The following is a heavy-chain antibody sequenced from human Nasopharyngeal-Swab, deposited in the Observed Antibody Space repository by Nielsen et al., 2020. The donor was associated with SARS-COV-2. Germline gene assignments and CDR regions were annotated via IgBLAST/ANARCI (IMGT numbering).Heavy chain of an antibody. CDR2: MSYSGST. CDR3: ARHDQSAVAGVFEY. Sequence: SETLSLTCTVSGGSISSTSYYWGWHRQPPGKGLEWIGCMSYSGSTYYTPSLKSRVTISVDTSKNQLSLKVNSVTAADTAVYYCARHDQSAVAGVFEYWGQGTLVTVSS. V-gene: IGHV4-39*01. D-gene: IGHD6-19*01. J-gene: IGHJ4*02. CDR1: GGSISSTSYY.